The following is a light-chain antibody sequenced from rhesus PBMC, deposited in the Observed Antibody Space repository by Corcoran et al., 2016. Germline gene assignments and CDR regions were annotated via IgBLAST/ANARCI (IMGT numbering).Light chain of an antibody. CDR1: QSVSSS. CDR3: QQDYSWPLT. Sequence: EIVMTQSPATLSLSPGERATLSCRASQSVSSSLAWYQQKPGQAPKLLIYGASSRATGIPDRVRGSGSGTEFTLTVSSLEPEDFGVYYCQQDYSWPLTFGGGTKVELK. V-gene: IGKV3-42*02. J-gene: IGKJ4*01. CDR2: GAS.